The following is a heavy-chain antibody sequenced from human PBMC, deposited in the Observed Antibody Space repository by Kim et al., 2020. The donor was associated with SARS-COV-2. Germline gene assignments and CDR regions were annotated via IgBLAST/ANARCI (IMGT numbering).Heavy chain of an antibody. D-gene: IGHD2-21*01. CDR1: GFIVGSNY. J-gene: IGHJ4*02. V-gene: IGHV3-53*01. Sequence: GGSLRLSCAASGFIVGSNYMTWVRQAPGKGLAWVSVIYSGGSTDFADSVKGRFTISRDNSKNTVYLQMNSLRAEDTALYHCASGIWSYGVVYLDYWGQGT. CDR3: ASGIWSYGVVYLDY. CDR2: IYSGGST.